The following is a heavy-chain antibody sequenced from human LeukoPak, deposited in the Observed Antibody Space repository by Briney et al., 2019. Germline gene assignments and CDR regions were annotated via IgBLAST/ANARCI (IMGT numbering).Heavy chain of an antibody. CDR3: ARGTYSGSYYEWSYFDY. CDR2: IYDTGST. D-gene: IGHD1-26*01. CDR1: GGSISSSPYY. J-gene: IGHJ4*02. Sequence: SETLSLTCTVSGGSISSSPYYWNWIRQPPGKGLEWIGNIYDTGSTYHNPSLKSRVTISVDTSKNQFSLKLSSVTAADTAVYYCARGTYSGSYYEWSYFDYWGQGTLVTVSS. V-gene: IGHV4-39*07.